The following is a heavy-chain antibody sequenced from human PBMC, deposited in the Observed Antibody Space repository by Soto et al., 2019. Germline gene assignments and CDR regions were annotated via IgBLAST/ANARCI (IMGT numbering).Heavy chain of an antibody. V-gene: IGHV4-59*12. CDR3: ARFRVYYYDSSGYGRGGMDV. D-gene: IGHD3-22*01. CDR2: ICYSGST. Sequence: SETLSLTCTVSGGSISSSCWSWIRQPPGKGLEWIGNICYSGSTNYNPSLKSRVTISVDTSKNQFSLKLSSVTAADTAVYYCARFRVYYYDSSGYGRGGMDVWGQGTTVTVSS. CDR1: GGSISSSC. J-gene: IGHJ6*02.